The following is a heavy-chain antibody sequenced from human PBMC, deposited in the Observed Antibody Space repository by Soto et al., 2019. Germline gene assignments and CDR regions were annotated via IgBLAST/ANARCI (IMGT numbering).Heavy chain of an antibody. CDR3: AKDFQPRTPIVVVISRPLDAFDI. CDR2: ISAYNGNT. J-gene: IGHJ3*02. CDR1: GYTFTRYG. V-gene: IGHV1-18*01. D-gene: IGHD3-22*01. Sequence: ASVQVSCKASGYTFTRYGISWVRQAPGQGLEWMGWISAYNGNTNYAQKLQGRVTMTTDTSTSTAYMELRSLRAEDTAVYYCAKDFQPRTPIVVVISRPLDAFDIWGQGTMVTVSS.